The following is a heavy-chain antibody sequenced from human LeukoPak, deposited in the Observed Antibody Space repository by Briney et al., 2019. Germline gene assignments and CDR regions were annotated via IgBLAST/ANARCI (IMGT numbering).Heavy chain of an antibody. V-gene: IGHV1-69*04. Sequence: ASVKVSCKASGGTFSSYAISWVRQAPGQGLEWMGRIIPILGIANYAQKFQGRVTITADKSTSTAYMELSSLRSEGTAVYYCARDRNTMIVVAADAFDIWGQGTMVTVSS. CDR2: IIPILGIA. CDR3: ARDRNTMIVVAADAFDI. D-gene: IGHD3-22*01. CDR1: GGTFSSYA. J-gene: IGHJ3*02.